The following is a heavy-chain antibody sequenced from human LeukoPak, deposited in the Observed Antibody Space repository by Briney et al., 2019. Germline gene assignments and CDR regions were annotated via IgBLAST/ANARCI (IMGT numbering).Heavy chain of an antibody. CDR2: IYPGGDI. CDR3: ARAWYNWNDPYFDY. J-gene: IGHJ4*02. Sequence: GGSLRLSCAASDLTVTSNYMSWVRQAPGKGLQWVSVIYPGGDIYYADSVKGRFIISRDNAKNSLYLQMNSLRAEDTAVYYCARAWYNWNDPYFDYWGQGTLVTVSS. D-gene: IGHD1-1*01. CDR1: DLTVTSNY. V-gene: IGHV3-53*01.